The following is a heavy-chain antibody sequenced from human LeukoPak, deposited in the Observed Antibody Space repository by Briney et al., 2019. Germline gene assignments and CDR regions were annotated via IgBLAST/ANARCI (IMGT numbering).Heavy chain of an antibody. Sequence: GGSLRLSCAASGFTFSDYYMSWIRLAPGKGLEWVSYSSSSGSTIYYADSVKGRFTISRDNAKNSLYLQMNSLRAEDTAVYYCAREGRRYDSSGIYYYYYGMDVWGQGTTVTVSS. J-gene: IGHJ6*02. V-gene: IGHV3-11*01. CDR1: GFTFSDYY. CDR2: SSSSGSTI. CDR3: AREGRRYDSSGIYYYYYGMDV. D-gene: IGHD3-22*01.